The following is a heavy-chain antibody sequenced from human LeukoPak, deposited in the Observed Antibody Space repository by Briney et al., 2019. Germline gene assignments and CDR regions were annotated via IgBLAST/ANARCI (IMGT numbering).Heavy chain of an antibody. D-gene: IGHD6-13*01. CDR1: GYSFTSYW. V-gene: IGHV5-51*01. J-gene: IGHJ6*03. Sequence: GESLKISCQGSGYSFTSYWVGWVRQMPGKGLEWMGIIYPGDSDTRYSPSFQGQVTPSADKSISTAYLQWSSLKASDTAMYYCARFIRQLGESYYYYMDVWGKGTTVTVSS. CDR3: ARFIRQLGESYYYYMDV. CDR2: IYPGDSDT.